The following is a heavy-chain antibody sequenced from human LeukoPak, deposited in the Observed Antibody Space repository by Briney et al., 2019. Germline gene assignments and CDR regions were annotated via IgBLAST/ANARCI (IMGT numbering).Heavy chain of an antibody. J-gene: IGHJ4*02. V-gene: IGHV3-23*01. Sequence: GGSLRLSCEASGFTFGSHAMYWVRQAPAKGLEWVAGIFRSGGSPHYSDPVKGRFTISRDNSRNTVYLQINSLRAEDTAVYYCGKTTVGYSSGQKPAWPVDYWGQGTLVTVSS. CDR3: GKTTVGYSSGQKPAWPVDY. D-gene: IGHD5-18*01. CDR2: IFRSGGSP. CDR1: GFTFGSHA.